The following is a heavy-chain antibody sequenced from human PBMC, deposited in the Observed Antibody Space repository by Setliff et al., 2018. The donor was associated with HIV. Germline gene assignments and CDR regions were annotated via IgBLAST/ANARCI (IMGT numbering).Heavy chain of an antibody. J-gene: IGHJ6*03. CDR2: ISSSSNYI. Sequence: PGGSLRLSCAASGFIFDDYAMHWVRQAPGKGLEWVSSISSSSNYIYYADSVKGRFTISRDNAKNTLYLQMDSLRAEDTAVYYCARGDATGYYVTFYYYMDVWGKGTTVTVSS. CDR1: GFIFDDYA. V-gene: IGHV3-21*03. CDR3: ARGDATGYYVTFYYYMDV. D-gene: IGHD3-9*01.